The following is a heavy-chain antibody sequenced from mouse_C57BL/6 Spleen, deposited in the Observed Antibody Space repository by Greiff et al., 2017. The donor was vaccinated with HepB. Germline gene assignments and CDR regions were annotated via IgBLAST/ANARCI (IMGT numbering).Heavy chain of an antibody. J-gene: IGHJ2*01. CDR2: IYPGDGDT. Sequence: VQLQQSGPELVKPGASVKISCKASGYAFSSSWMNWVKQRPGKGLEWIGRIYPGDGDTNYNGKFKGKATLTADKSSSTAYMQLSSLTSEDSAVYFCARSDPNWDVFDYWGQGTTLTVSS. CDR1: GYAFSSSW. V-gene: IGHV1-82*01. CDR3: ARSDPNWDVFDY. D-gene: IGHD4-1*02.